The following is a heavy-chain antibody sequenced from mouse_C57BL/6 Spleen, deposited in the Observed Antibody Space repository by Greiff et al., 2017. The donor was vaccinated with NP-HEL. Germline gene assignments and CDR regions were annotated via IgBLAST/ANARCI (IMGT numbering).Heavy chain of an antibody. V-gene: IGHV1-26*01. CDR1: GYTFTDYY. J-gene: IGHJ3*01. D-gene: IGHD2-3*01. Sequence: VQLQQPGPELVKPGASVKISCKASGYTFTDYYMNWVKQSPGQSLEWIGDINPNNGGTSYNQKFKGKATLTVDKSSSTAYMELRSLTSEDSAVYYCGREENGYYDAYWGQGTLVTVSA. CDR2: INPNNGGT. CDR3: GREENGYYDAY.